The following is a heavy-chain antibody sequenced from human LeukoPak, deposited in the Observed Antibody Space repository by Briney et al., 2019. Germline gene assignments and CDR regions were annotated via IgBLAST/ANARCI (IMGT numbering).Heavy chain of an antibody. CDR1: GYTFTSYI. J-gene: IGHJ6*03. V-gene: IGHV1-18*01. Sequence: ASVKVSCKASGYTFTSYIISWVRQAPGQGLEWMGWINAYNGNTDYAQRVQGRVTMTTDTSTSTAYLELRSLRSDDTAVYYCARDRHIAAAVYYYYMDVWGKGTPVTVSS. CDR3: ARDRHIAAAVYYYYMDV. CDR2: INAYNGNT. D-gene: IGHD6-13*01.